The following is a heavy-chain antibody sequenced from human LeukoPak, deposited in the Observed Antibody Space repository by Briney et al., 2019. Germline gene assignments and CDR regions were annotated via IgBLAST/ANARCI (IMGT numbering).Heavy chain of an antibody. D-gene: IGHD1-26*01. CDR3: ARDPGSGSYRYYYYYYMDV. CDR2: IYHSGST. J-gene: IGHJ6*03. V-gene: IGHV4-38-2*02. CDR1: GYSISSGYY. Sequence: SETLSLTCTVSGYSISSGYYWGWIRQPPGKGLEWIGSIYHSGSTYYNPSLKSRVTISVDTSKNQFSLKLSSVTAADTAVYYCARDPGSGSYRYYYYYYMDVWGKGTTVTVSS.